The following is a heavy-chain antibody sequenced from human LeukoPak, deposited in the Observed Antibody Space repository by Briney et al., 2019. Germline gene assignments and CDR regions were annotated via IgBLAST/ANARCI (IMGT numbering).Heavy chain of an antibody. CDR1: GYTFTSYY. Sequence: ASVKVSCKASGYTFTSYYMHWVRQAPGQGLEWMGIINPSGGSTSYAQKFQGRVTITADKSTSTAYMQLSSLRSEDTAGYYCAGGKTPVLRFLEWLDYWGQGTLVTVSS. J-gene: IGHJ4*02. CDR2: INPSGGST. CDR3: AGGKTPVLRFLEWLDY. D-gene: IGHD3-3*01. V-gene: IGHV1-46*01.